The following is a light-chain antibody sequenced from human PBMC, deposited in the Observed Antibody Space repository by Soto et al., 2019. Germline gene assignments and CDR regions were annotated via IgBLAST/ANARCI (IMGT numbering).Light chain of an antibody. Sequence: QSVLTQPPSESGTPGQRLTLSWYGGSCNVGRNLVYCYEQRPGTAPKLIIFKNNQRPSGVPARFSGSNSCSSASLAISGLRSEDEADYFCAAWDDSLSAWVFGGGTKVTVL. J-gene: IGLJ3*02. CDR3: AAWDDSLSAWV. V-gene: IGLV1-47*01. CDR2: KNN. CDR1: SCNVGRNL.